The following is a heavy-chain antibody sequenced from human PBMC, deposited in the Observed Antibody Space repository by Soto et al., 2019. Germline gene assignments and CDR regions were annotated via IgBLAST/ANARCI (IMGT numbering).Heavy chain of an antibody. V-gene: IGHV3-33*01. Sequence: QVQLVESGGGVVQPGRSLRLSCAATGFSFSTHGMHWVRQAPGKGLEWVAAIVIDGSEQDYSDSVKGRVTISRDNSKNNIYIQMTMMRARDTAVSYCAREDNCADNELDHWGPGILVPVAS. J-gene: IGHJ4*02. CDR1: GFSFSTHG. CDR3: AREDNCADNELDH. CDR2: IVIDGSEQ. D-gene: IGHD1-20*01.